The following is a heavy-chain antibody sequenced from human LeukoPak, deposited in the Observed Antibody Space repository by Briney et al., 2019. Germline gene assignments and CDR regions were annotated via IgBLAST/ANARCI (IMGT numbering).Heavy chain of an antibody. J-gene: IGHJ4*02. D-gene: IGHD4-23*01. CDR2: ISAYNGNT. CDR3: AGDKKSSTVATTRRLDY. CDR1: GYTFTSYG. V-gene: IGHV1-18*01. Sequence: ASVKVSCKASGYTFTSYGISWVRQAPGQGLEWMGWISAYNGNTNYAQKLQGRVTMTTDTSTSTAYMELRSLRSDDTAVYYCAGDKKSSTVATTRRLDYWGQGTLVTVSS.